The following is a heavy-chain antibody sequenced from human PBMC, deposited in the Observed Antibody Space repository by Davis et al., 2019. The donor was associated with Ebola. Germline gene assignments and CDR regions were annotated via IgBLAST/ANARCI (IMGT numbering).Heavy chain of an antibody. CDR2: ISSSSSYI. Sequence: GESLKISCAASGFTFSSYSMNWVRQAPGKGLEWVSSISSSSSYIYYADSVKGRFTISRDNAKNSLYLQMNSLRAEDTAVYYCARAAGYYGMDVWGQGTTVTVSS. CDR3: ARAAGYYGMDV. CDR1: GFTFSSYS. V-gene: IGHV3-21*01. J-gene: IGHJ6*02.